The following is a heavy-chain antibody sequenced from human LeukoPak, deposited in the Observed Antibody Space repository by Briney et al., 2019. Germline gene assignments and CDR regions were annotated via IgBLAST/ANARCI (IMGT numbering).Heavy chain of an antibody. D-gene: IGHD2-15*01. CDR2: IYSGGST. CDR3: ARDSRYCSGGSCYFYYGMDV. J-gene: IGHJ6*02. Sequence: GGSLRLSCAASGFTFSSNYMSWVRQAPGKGLEWVSVIYSGGSTYYADSVKGRFTISRDNSKNTLYLQMNSLRAEDTAVYYCARDSRYCSGGSCYFYYGMDVWGQGTTVTVSS. CDR1: GFTFSSNY. V-gene: IGHV3-53*01.